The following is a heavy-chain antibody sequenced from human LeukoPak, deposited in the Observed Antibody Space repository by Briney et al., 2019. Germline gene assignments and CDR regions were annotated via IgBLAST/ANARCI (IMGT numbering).Heavy chain of an antibody. D-gene: IGHD2-2*01. CDR2: FDPEDGET. J-gene: IGHJ4*02. CDR1: GYTLTELS. V-gene: IGHV1-24*01. Sequence: ASVKVSCKVSGYTLTELSMHWVRQAPGKGLEWMGGFDPEDGETIYAQKFQGRVTMTEDTPTDTAYMELSSLRSEDTAVYYCATYIEYSSTFDYWGQGTLVTVSS. CDR3: ATYIEYSSTFDY.